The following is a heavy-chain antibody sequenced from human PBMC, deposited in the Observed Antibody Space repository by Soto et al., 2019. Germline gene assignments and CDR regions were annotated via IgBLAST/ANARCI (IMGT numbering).Heavy chain of an antibody. CDR3: AREDDRLNGWFDP. CDR1: GFSVSSSY. CDR2: IYSGGTA. Sequence: EVQLVETGGGLIQPGGSLRLSCAASGFSVSSSYMSWVRQPPGKGLEWLSVIYSGGTAKYADSVKGRFTISRDKSKNTVYLQMNNLGAEDTAVYYCAREDDRLNGWFDPWGQGTLVTDSS. J-gene: IGHJ5*02. D-gene: IGHD3-9*01. V-gene: IGHV3-53*02.